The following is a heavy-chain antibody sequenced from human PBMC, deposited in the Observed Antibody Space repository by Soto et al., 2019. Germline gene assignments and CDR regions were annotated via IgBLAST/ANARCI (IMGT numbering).Heavy chain of an antibody. CDR3: ARGRYGLDV. CDR2: MNSSGSSI. J-gene: IGHJ6*02. V-gene: IGHV3-11*01. Sequence: QVQLVESGGALVKPGGSLRLSCAASGFTFSNYYMSWIRQAPGKGLEWVSYMNSSGSSIYYADSVKGRFTISRDNAKNPVYLQMNSLTVADAAVYYCARGRYGLDVWGQGTSVAVSS. CDR1: GFTFSNYY.